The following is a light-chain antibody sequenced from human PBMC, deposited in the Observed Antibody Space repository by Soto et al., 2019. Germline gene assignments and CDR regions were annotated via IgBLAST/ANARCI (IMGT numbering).Light chain of an antibody. J-gene: IGKJ1*01. V-gene: IGKV3-15*01. CDR1: QSVSSN. CDR2: GAS. CDR3: QQSYSTLTWT. Sequence: EIVMTQSPATLSVSPGERATLSCRSSQSVSSNLAWYQQKPGQAPRLLXYGASTRANGIPVRFSGSGSGTELTLTISSLQSQDFATYYCQQSYSTLTWTFGQGTKVDNK.